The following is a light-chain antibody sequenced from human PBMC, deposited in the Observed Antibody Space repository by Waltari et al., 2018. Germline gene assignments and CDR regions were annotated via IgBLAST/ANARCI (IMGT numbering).Light chain of an antibody. V-gene: IGLV2-14*01. CDR3: SSYTSSSTYV. CDR2: EVS. Sequence: QSALTQPASVSGSPGQSITISCTGTSSAVGAYTYVSWYQQHPGKVPKLMIYEVSNRPSGVSNRFSGSKSGNTASLTISGLQAEDEADYYCSSYTSSSTYVFGTGTSVTVL. J-gene: IGLJ1*01. CDR1: SSAVGAYTY.